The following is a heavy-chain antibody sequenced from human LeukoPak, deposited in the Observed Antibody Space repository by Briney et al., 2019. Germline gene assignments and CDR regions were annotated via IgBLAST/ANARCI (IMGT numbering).Heavy chain of an antibody. CDR3: ARDCSGGSCYGAFDI. CDR2: INHSGST. Sequence: SETLSLTCAVYGGSFSGYYWSWIRQPPGKGLEWIGEINHSGSTNYNPSLKSRVTISVDTSKNQFSLKLSSVTAADTAVYYCARDCSGGSCYGAFDIWGQGTMVTVSS. V-gene: IGHV4-34*01. J-gene: IGHJ3*02. D-gene: IGHD2-15*01. CDR1: GGSFSGYY.